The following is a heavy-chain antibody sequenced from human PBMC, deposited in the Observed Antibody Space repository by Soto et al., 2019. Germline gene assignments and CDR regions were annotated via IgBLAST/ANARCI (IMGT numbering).Heavy chain of an antibody. Sequence: ASVQGSCQASGGSLSSYAVGWVRQAHGQGLEWMGGIIPIFGTANYAQKFQGRVTITADESTSTAYMELSSLRSEDTAVYYCARDDYGDFRFQFDYWGQGTLVTVSS. V-gene: IGHV1-69*13. CDR1: GGSLSSYA. J-gene: IGHJ4*02. CDR2: IIPIFGTA. D-gene: IGHD4-17*01. CDR3: ARDDYGDFRFQFDY.